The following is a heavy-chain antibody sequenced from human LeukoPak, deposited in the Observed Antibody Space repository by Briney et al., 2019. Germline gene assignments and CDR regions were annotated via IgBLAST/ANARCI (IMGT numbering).Heavy chain of an antibody. Sequence: KPSETLSLTCAVYGGSFSGYYWSWIRQPPGKGLEWIGEISHSGSTNYNPSLKSRVTISVDTSKNQFSLKLSFVTAADTAVYYCAREKRITMVRGVINWFDPWGQGTLVTVSS. CDR1: GGSFSGYY. V-gene: IGHV4-34*01. D-gene: IGHD3-10*01. CDR2: ISHSGST. J-gene: IGHJ5*02. CDR3: AREKRITMVRGVINWFDP.